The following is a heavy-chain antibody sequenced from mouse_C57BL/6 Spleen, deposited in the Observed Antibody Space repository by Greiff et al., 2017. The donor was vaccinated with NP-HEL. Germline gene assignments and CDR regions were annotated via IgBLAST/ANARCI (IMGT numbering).Heavy chain of an antibody. D-gene: IGHD2-4*01. V-gene: IGHV3-1*01. CDR1: GYSITSGYD. Sequence: EVQLQQSGPGMVKPSQSLSLTCTVTGYSITSGYDWHWIRHFPGNKLEWMGYISYSGSTNYNPSLKSRISITHDTSKNHFFLKLNSVTTEDTATYYCAREGDYPFAYWGQGTLVTVSA. CDR3: AREGDYPFAY. CDR2: ISYSGST. J-gene: IGHJ3*01.